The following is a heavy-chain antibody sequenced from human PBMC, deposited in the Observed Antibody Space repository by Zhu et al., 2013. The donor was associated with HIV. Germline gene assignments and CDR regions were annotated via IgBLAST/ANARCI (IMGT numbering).Heavy chain of an antibody. J-gene: IGHJ4*02. CDR2: INPNSGGT. CDR3: ARGDYYDSSGYYDY. V-gene: IGHV1-2*02. CDR1: GYTFTDYY. Sequence: QVQLVQAGAEVKKPGASVKVSCKTSGYTFTDYYIHWVRQAPGQGLEWMGWINPNSGGTKYAQKFQGRVTMTRDTSINTAYMELSRLRSDDTAVYYCARGDYYDSSGYYDYWGQGTLVTVSS. D-gene: IGHD3-22*01.